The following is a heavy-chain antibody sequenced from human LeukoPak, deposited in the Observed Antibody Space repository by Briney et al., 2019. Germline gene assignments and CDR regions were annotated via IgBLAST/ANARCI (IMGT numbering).Heavy chain of an antibody. Sequence: ASVEVSCKASGYTFTSYGISWVRQAPGQGLEWMGWISAYNGNTNYAQKLQGRVTMTTDTSTSAAYMELRSLRSDDTAVYYCARGLRFLEWYPFDYWGQGTLVTVSS. CDR2: ISAYNGNT. V-gene: IGHV1-18*01. D-gene: IGHD3-3*01. CDR3: ARGLRFLEWYPFDY. J-gene: IGHJ4*02. CDR1: GYTFTSYG.